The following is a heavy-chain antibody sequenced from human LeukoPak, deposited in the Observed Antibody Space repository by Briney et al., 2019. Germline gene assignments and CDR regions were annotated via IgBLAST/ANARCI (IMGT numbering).Heavy chain of an antibody. J-gene: IGHJ4*02. V-gene: IGHV3-48*01. D-gene: IGHD3-10*01. CDR1: GFTFSNYN. Sequence: GGSLRLSCAASGFTFSNYNMNWVRQAPGKGLEWVSYISSSSSTIYYADSVKGRFTISRDNSKNTLYLQMNSLRAEDTAVYYCAKDNLSNYYSSGSYSFDYWGQGTLVTVSS. CDR3: AKDNLSNYYSSGSYSFDY. CDR2: ISSSSSTI.